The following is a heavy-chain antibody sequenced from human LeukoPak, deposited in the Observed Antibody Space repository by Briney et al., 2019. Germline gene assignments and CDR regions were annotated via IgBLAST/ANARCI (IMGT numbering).Heavy chain of an antibody. J-gene: IGHJ3*02. D-gene: IGHD6-6*01. CDR1: GFTFISHW. V-gene: IGHV3-74*01. CDR3: VGPDQSRSSCFFDI. CDR2: INPDGTSP. Sequence: GGSLRLSCTASGFTFISHWMHWVRQAPRKGLVWVSRINPDGTSPTYADSVRGRFTISRDNAQNTLYLQMNSLGAEDTAMYYCVGPDQSRSSCFFDIWGQGTMVTVSS.